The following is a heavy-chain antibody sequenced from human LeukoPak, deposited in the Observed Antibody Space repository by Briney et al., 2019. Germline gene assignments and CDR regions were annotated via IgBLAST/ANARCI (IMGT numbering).Heavy chain of an antibody. CDR2: IRSKAYGGTT. CDR1: EFTFGDYA. V-gene: IGHV3-49*03. CDR3: TIHYGPYYYYGMDV. D-gene: IGHD3-10*01. Sequence: GGSLRLSCTASEFTFGDYAMSLFRQAPGKGLEWVGFIRSKAYGGTTEYAASVKGRFTISRDDSKSIAYLQMNSLKTEDTAVYYCTIHYGPYYYYGMDVWGQGTTVTVSS. J-gene: IGHJ6*02.